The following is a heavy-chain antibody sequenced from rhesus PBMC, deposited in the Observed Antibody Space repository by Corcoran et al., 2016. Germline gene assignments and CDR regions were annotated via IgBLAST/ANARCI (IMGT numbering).Heavy chain of an antibody. J-gene: IGHJ5-1*01. V-gene: IGHV4-73*01. CDR1: GGSISGYY. Sequence: QVKLQQWGEGLVKPSETLSLTCAVYGGSISGYYWSWIRQPPGKGLEWIGNIDGNSASTNYTPSLQNRVTISKDPSKNQFSLRLSSVTAADTAVYYCARDRAYSWNNYRFDVWGPGVLVTVSS. CDR2: IDGNSAST. D-gene: IGHD1-20*01. CDR3: ARDRAYSWNNYRFDV.